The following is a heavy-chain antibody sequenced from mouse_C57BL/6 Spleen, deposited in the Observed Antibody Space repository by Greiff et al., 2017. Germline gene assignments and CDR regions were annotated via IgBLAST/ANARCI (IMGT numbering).Heavy chain of an antibody. V-gene: IGHV1-82*01. CDR1: GYAFSSSW. CDR3: ARSYDGPSMDY. CDR2: IYPGDGDT. D-gene: IGHD2-3*01. J-gene: IGHJ4*01. Sequence: QVHVKQSGPELVKPGASVKISCKASGYAFSSSWMNWVKQRPGKGLEWIGRIYPGDGDTNYNGKFKGKATLTADKSSSTAYMQLSSLTSEDSAVYFCARSYDGPSMDYWGQGTSVTVSS.